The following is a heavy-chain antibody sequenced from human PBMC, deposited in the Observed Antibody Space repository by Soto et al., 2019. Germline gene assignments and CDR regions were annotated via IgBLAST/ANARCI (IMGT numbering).Heavy chain of an antibody. V-gene: IGHV3-21*01. CDR1: GFTFSSYN. CDR2: ISSASSYI. Sequence: TGGSLRLSCAASGFTFSSYNMNWVRQAPGKGLEWLSSISSASSYIYYADSVKGRFTISRDNANNSLYLQMNGLRAEDTAVYYCARWGSSGWYERSSDYWGQGTLVTVSS. CDR3: ARWGSSGWYERSSDY. D-gene: IGHD6-19*01. J-gene: IGHJ4*02.